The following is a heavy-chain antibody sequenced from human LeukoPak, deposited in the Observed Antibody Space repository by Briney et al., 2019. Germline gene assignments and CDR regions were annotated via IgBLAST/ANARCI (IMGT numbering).Heavy chain of an antibody. J-gene: IGHJ4*02. CDR1: GYTFSSHG. CDR3: ARDWVRYCSTASCLLQFDS. D-gene: IGHD3-16*02. CDR2: ISAYNGNI. Sequence: VAPVKVSCKAYGYTFSSHGISWVRQAPGQGLEWMGWISAYNGNINSAQKLQGRLTMTTDTSTNTAYMELRGLRSDDTAVYYCARDWVRYCSTASCLLQFDSWGQGTLVTVSS. V-gene: IGHV1-18*01.